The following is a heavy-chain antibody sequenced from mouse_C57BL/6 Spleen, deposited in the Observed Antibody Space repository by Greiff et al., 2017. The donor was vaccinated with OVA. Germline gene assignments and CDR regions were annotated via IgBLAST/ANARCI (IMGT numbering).Heavy chain of an antibody. CDR3: AKGGEGVPFAY. CDR1: GFSLTSYG. J-gene: IGHJ3*01. CDR2: IWRGDST. Sequence: VKLMESGPGLVQPSQSLSIPCTVSGFSLTSYGVHWVRQSPGKGLEWLGVIWRGDSTDYNAAFMSRLSITRDDSKNQVFFKMNSLQADDTAIYYWAKGGEGVPFAYWGQGTLVTVSA. V-gene: IGHV2-5*01.